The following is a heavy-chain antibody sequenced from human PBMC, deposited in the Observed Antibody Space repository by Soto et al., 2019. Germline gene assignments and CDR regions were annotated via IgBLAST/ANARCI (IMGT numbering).Heavy chain of an antibody. Sequence: QVQLVQSGAEVKKPGASVKVSCKASGYTFTGYYMHWVRQAPGQGLEWMGWINPNSGGTNYAQKLQGWVTMTRDCCIRTAYMELSRLRSDDTAVYYCARARIAAAVRHWGCYFDYLGQGTLVTVSS. CDR3: ARARIAAAVRHWGCYFDY. V-gene: IGHV1-2*04. CDR2: INPNSGGT. J-gene: IGHJ4*02. D-gene: IGHD6-13*01. CDR1: GYTFTGYY.